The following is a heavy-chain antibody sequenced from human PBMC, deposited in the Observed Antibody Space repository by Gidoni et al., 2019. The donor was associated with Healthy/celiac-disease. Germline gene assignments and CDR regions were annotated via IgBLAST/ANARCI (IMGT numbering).Heavy chain of an antibody. J-gene: IGHJ5*02. V-gene: IGHV3-30*04. CDR3: ARGRGFDP. CDR1: GFTFSSYA. Sequence: QVQLVESGGRVVQPGRSLRLPCAASGFTFSSYAMHWVRQAPGKGLEWVAVISDDGSKKYYADSVKGRFTISRDNSKNTLYLQMNGLRAEDTAVYYCARGRGFDPWGQGTLVTVSS. CDR2: ISDDGSKK.